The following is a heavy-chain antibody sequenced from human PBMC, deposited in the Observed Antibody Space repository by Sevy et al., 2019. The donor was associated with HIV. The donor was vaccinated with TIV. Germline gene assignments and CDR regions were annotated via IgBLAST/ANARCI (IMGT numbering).Heavy chain of an antibody. V-gene: IGHV3-30*04. CDR2: ISFDGTYD. J-gene: IGHJ4*02. CDR1: RFTFSSSA. CDR3: VRAGVSSGWYRGYYFDY. Sequence: GGSLRLSCAASRFTFSSSAMHWVRQAPGKGLEWVAFISFDGTYDYYADSVKDRFTISRDNSKNTLYLQMNSLRADDTAVYYCVRAGVSSGWYRGYYFDYWGQGTLVTVSS. D-gene: IGHD6-19*01.